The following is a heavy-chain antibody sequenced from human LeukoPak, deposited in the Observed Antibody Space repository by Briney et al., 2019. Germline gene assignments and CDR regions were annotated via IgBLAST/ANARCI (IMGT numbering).Heavy chain of an antibody. CDR1: GYTFTSYY. J-gene: IGHJ4*02. CDR3: AREESIGSYQFLHDY. Sequence: AASVKVSCKASGYTFTSYYMHWVRQAPGQGLEWMGWISPYNGNTKYLQKLQGRVTMTTDTSTSTAYMEVSSLRSDDTAVYYCAREESIGSYQFLHDYWGQGTLVTVSS. D-gene: IGHD1-26*01. V-gene: IGHV1-18*04. CDR2: ISPYNGNT.